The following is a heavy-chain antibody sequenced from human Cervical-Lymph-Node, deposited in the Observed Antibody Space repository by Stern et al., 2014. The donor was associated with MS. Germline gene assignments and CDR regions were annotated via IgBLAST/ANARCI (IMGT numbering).Heavy chain of an antibody. D-gene: IGHD3-22*01. CDR2: ISAYNGNT. CDR3: ARDRSRYYDSSGLFDY. CDR1: GYTFTSYG. J-gene: IGHJ4*02. V-gene: IGHV1-18*01. Sequence: QDQLVQSGAEVKKPGASVKVSCKASGYTFTSYGISWVRQAPGQGLEWMGWISAYNGNTNYAQKLQGRVTMTTDTSTSTAYMELRSLRSDDTAVYYCARDRSRYYDSSGLFDYWGQGTLVTVSS.